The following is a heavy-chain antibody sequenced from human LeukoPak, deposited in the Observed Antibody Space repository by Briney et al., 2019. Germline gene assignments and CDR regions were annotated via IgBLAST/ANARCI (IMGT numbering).Heavy chain of an antibody. V-gene: IGHV4-34*01. J-gene: IGHJ4*02. Sequence: SETLSLTCAVYGGSFSGYYWSWIRQPPGKGREWIGEINHSGSTNYNPSLKSRVTISVDTSKNQFSLKLSSVTAADTAVYYCAVPAAMSDFDYWGQGTLVTVSS. CDR2: INHSGST. D-gene: IGHD2-2*01. CDR3: AVPAAMSDFDY. CDR1: GGSFSGYY.